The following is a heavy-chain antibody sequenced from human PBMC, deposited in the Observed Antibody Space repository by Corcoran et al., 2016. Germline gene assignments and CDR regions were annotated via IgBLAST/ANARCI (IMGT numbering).Heavy chain of an antibody. Sequence: QVQLVESGGGVVQPGRSLRLSCAASGFTFSSYGMHWVRQAPGKGLEWVAVISYDGSNKYYVDSVKGRFTISRDNSKNTLYLQMNSLRAEDTAVYYCAKHGYSYDYSYYGMDVLCQGTTVPVSS. CDR2: ISYDGSNK. CDR3: AKHGYSYDYSYYGMDV. J-gene: IGHJ6*02. D-gene: IGHD5-18*01. CDR1: GFTFSSYG. V-gene: IGHV3-30*18.